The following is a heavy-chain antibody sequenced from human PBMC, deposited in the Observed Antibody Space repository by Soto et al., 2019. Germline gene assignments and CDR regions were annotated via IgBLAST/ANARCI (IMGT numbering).Heavy chain of an antibody. D-gene: IGHD2-21*02. Sequence: VGSLRLSCAASGFTFSNYAMHWVRQAPGKGLEWVSLISYDGSNDYYADSVKGRFSISRDNSKNTLYLQMNSLRAEDTAVYYCARSVVTASPHYFQHWGQGTLVTVSS. CDR2: ISYDGSND. J-gene: IGHJ1*01. V-gene: IGHV3-30-3*01. CDR3: ARSVVTASPHYFQH. CDR1: GFTFSNYA.